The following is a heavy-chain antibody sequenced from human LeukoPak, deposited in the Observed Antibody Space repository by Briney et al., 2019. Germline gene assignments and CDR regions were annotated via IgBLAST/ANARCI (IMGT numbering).Heavy chain of an antibody. V-gene: IGHV3-74*01. CDR2: INRDGSII. CDR1: GFTFSRCW. CDR3: ARNGLGEWELLHV. J-gene: IGHJ4*02. Sequence: GGSLRLSCAASGFTFSRCWMHWVRQVPGKGLVWVSRINRDGSIISYADSVRGRFTISRDNAKNTLYLQMNGLRAEDTAAYYCARNGLGEWELLHVWGQGTLVTVSS. D-gene: IGHD1-26*01.